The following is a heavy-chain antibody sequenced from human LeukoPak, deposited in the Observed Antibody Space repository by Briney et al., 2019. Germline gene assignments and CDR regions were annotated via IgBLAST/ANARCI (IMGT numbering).Heavy chain of an antibody. CDR2: IYYSGST. D-gene: IGHD6-6*01. J-gene: IGHJ5*02. V-gene: IGHV4-39*07. CDR1: GGSISSSSYY. Sequence: PSETLSLTCTVSGGSISSSSYYWGWIRQPPGKGLEWIGSIYYSGSTYYNPSLKSRVTISVDTSKNQFSLKLSSVTAADTAVYYCARVPGQGDEYSSSSSGFDPWGQGTLVTVSS. CDR3: ARVPGQGDEYSSSSSGFDP.